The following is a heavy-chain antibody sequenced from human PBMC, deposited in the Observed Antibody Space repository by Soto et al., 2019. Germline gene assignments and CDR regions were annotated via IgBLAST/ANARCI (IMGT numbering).Heavy chain of an antibody. Sequence: SETLSLTCAVYGGSFSGYYWSWIRQPPGKGLEWIGEINHSGSTNYNPSLKSRVTISVDTSKNQFSLKLSSVTAADTAVYYCARGGLGYCSGGSCYENDYWGQGTLVTVS. CDR2: INHSGST. J-gene: IGHJ4*02. CDR1: GGSFSGYY. CDR3: ARGGLGYCSGGSCYENDY. D-gene: IGHD2-15*01. V-gene: IGHV4-34*01.